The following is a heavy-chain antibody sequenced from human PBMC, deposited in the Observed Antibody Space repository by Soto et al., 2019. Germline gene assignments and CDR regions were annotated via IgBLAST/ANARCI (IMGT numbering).Heavy chain of an antibody. CDR2: IIPIFGIA. D-gene: IGHD3-22*01. Sequence: QVQLVQSGAEVRKPGSSVKVSCKASGGTFSRHAISWVRQAPGQGLEWMGGIIPIFGIANHAQKFQGRVTIIADESTSTVYMELSSLRSEDTAIYYCARGWGYDSTDYYYAYWGQGTLVIVSS. CDR3: ARGWGYDSTDYYYAY. CDR1: GGTFSRHA. J-gene: IGHJ4*02. V-gene: IGHV1-69*01.